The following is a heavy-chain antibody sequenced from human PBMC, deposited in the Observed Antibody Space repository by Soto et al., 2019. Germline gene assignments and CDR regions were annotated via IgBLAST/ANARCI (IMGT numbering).Heavy chain of an antibody. J-gene: IGHJ6*03. CDR3: ARGRALVRYYYYYMDV. CDR1: GGSISSYY. Sequence: QVQLQESGPGLVKPSETLSLTCTVSGGSISSYYWSWIRQPPGKGLEWIGYIYYSGSTNYNPSLKSRVTISVDTSKNQFSLKLSSVTAADTAVYYCARGRALVRYYYYYMDVWGKGTTVTVSS. CDR2: IYYSGST. D-gene: IGHD2-8*01. V-gene: IGHV4-59*12.